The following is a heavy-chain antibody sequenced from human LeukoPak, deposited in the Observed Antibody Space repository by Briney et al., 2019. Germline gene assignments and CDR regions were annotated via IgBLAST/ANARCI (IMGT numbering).Heavy chain of an antibody. CDR2: IYHSGST. CDR3: ARVPRSPHGPSDIVATIDY. V-gene: IGHV4-38-2*02. D-gene: IGHD5-12*01. CDR1: GYSISSGYY. J-gene: IGHJ4*02. Sequence: KPSETLSLTCTVSGYSISSGYYWGWIRQPPGKGLEWIGSIYHSGSTYYNLSLKSRVTISVDTSKNQFSLKLSSVTAADTAVYYCARVPRSPHGPSDIVATIDYWGQGALVTVSS.